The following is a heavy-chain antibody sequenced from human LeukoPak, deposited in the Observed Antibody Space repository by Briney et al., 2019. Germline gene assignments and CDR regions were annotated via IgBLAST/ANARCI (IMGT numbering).Heavy chain of an antibody. Sequence: PGGSLRLSCAASGFTFSSYGMHWVRQAPGKGLEWVAVISYDGSNKYYADSVKGRFTISRDNSKNTLYLQMNSLRAEDTAVYYCAKARRVGSSGSTYYFDYWGQGTLVTVSS. CDR2: ISYDGSNK. CDR1: GFTFSSYG. CDR3: AKARRVGSSGSTYYFDY. V-gene: IGHV3-30*18. D-gene: IGHD3-22*01. J-gene: IGHJ4*02.